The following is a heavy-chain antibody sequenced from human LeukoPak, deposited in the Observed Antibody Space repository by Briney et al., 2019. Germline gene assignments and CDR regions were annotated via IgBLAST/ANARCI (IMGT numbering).Heavy chain of an antibody. CDR2: IKQDGSEK. D-gene: IGHD3-10*01. J-gene: IGHJ4*02. V-gene: IGHV3-7*03. Sequence: GGSLRLSCVASGFTFSSYRMTWVRQAPGKGLEWVVNIKQDGSEKYYVDSVKGRFTISRDNSKNTLYLQMNSLRAEDTAVYYCARRSPAYYYGSGSSWYFDYWGQGTLVTVSS. CDR3: ARRSPAYYYGSGSSWYFDY. CDR1: GFTFSSYR.